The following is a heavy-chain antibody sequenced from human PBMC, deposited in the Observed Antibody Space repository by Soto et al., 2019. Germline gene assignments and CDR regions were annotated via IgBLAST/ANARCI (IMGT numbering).Heavy chain of an antibody. CDR3: VKDLQPGGADY. D-gene: IGHD1-1*01. V-gene: IGHV3-9*02. CDR2: IYWYSNRV. CDR1: GFTSYDYA. Sequence: GGSLILSCVASGFTSYDYAMHWVRQVPGKGLEWVSGIYWYSNRVDYADSVKGRFTTSRDNAKNSLYLQMDYLRTEDTAFYYCVKDLQPGGADYWGQGTLVTVSS. J-gene: IGHJ4*02.